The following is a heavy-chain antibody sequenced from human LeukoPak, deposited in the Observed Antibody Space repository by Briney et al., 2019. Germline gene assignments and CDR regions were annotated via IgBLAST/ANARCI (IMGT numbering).Heavy chain of an antibody. CDR2: NNHIGST. J-gene: IGHJ3*02. CDR1: GGGIRNFY. CDR3: ARYSTTTFGAFDI. V-gene: IGHV4-59*01. D-gene: IGHD3-10*02. Sequence: TVSGGGIRNFYWSWIRQSPGQGLEWIGYNNHIGSTNYNPSLKGRVTISLDTSKNQFSLKLTSVTAADTAVYYCARYSTTTFGAFDIWGQGTMVTVSS.